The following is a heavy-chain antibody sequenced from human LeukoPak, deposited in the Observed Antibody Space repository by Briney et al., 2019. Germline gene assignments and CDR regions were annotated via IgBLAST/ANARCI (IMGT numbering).Heavy chain of an antibody. Sequence: NRGESLKIPCKGSGYTFATYWIGWVRQLPGKGLEWMESIYPGDSRTTYSPSFQGQVTISADKSIRTAYLQWNSLKASDTAIYYCVRHLSDITSCPNYWGPGTLITVAS. CDR3: VRHLSDITSCPNY. CDR2: IYPGDSRT. D-gene: IGHD2-2*01. V-gene: IGHV5-51*01. CDR1: GYTFATYW. J-gene: IGHJ4*02.